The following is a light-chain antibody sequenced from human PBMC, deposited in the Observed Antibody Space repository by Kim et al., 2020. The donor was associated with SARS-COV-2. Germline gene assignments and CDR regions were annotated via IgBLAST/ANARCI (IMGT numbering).Light chain of an antibody. CDR2: EVS. Sequence: QSVLTQPPSASGSPGQLVTISCTGTSSDVGGYNYVSWYQQHPGKAPKLMIYEVSKRPSGVPDRFSGSKSGNTASLTVSGLQAEDEADYYCSSYAGSNNLVFGGGTQLTVL. CDR1: SSDVGGYNY. CDR3: SSYAGSNNLV. J-gene: IGLJ2*01. V-gene: IGLV2-8*01.